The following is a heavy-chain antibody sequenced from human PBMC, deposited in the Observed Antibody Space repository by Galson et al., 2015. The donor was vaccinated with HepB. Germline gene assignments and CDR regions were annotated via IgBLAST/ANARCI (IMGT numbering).Heavy chain of an antibody. D-gene: IGHD6-19*01. V-gene: IGHV3-9*01. CDR1: GFTLDDYA. CDR3: AKGEPYTGGWYVPPVA. CDR2: ISWNGNKI. Sequence: SLRLSCAASGFTLDDYAMHWVRQAPGKGLEWVSGISWNGNKIAYAGSVKGRFTISRDNAKNSLYLQMNSLRTEDTALYYCAKGEPYTGGWYVPPVAWGQGTLVTVSS. J-gene: IGHJ5*02.